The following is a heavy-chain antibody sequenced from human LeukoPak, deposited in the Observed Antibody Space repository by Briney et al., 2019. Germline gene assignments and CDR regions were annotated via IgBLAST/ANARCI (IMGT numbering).Heavy chain of an antibody. Sequence: GESLKISCKGSGYSFTNYWIGWVRQMPGKGLEWMGIIYPGDSDTRYSPSFQGQATISADKSISTAYLQWSSLKASDTAMYYCARPWGDGYNHFDFWGQGTLVTVSS. D-gene: IGHD5-24*01. V-gene: IGHV5-51*01. J-gene: IGHJ4*02. CDR3: ARPWGDGYNHFDF. CDR2: IYPGDSDT. CDR1: GYSFTNYW.